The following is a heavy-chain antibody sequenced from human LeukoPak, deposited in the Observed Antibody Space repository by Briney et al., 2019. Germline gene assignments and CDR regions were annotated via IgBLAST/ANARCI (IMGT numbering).Heavy chain of an antibody. V-gene: IGHV3-23*01. CDR1: GFTFSSCA. CDR3: AKDRGRRDGYNLYYFDY. Sequence: GGSLRLSCAASGFTFSSCAMSWVRQAPGKGLEWVSAISGSGDITYYADSVKGRFAISRDNSKNTIHLQMNSLRVEDTAMYFCAKDRGRRDGYNLYYFDYWGQGMLVTASS. J-gene: IGHJ4*02. D-gene: IGHD5-24*01. CDR2: ISGSGDIT.